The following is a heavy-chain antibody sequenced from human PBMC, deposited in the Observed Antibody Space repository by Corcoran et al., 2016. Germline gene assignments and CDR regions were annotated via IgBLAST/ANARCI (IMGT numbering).Heavy chain of an antibody. CDR3: AGDRPSGYQPRGFDP. V-gene: IGHV7-4-1*01. Sequence: QVQLVQSGSELKKPGASVKVSCKASGYTFTSYAMNWVRQAPGQGLEWMGWINTNTGNPTYAQGFTGRFVFSLDTSVSTAYLQICSLKAEDTAVDYGAGDRPSGYQPRGFDPWGQGTLVTVSS. D-gene: IGHD2-2*01. CDR2: INTNTGNP. J-gene: IGHJ5*02. CDR1: GYTFTSYA.